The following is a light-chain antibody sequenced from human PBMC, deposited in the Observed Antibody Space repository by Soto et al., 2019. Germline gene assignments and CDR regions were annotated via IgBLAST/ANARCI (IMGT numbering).Light chain of an antibody. V-gene: IGKV3-20*01. Sequence: DIVLTQSPGTLSLSPGESVTLSCRASQSVSSSHLAWYQQKPGQAPRLFIYGASRRATGIPDRFSGSGSGKDFPLNISRLQAEDFAVYSCQHYGNSLTFGGGTKVEIK. J-gene: IGKJ4*01. CDR2: GAS. CDR1: QSVSSSH. CDR3: QHYGNSLT.